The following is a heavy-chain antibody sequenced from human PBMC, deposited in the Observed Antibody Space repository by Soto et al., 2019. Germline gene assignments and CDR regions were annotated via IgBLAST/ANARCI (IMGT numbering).Heavy chain of an antibody. V-gene: IGHV4-59*08. Sequence: PSETLSLTCTVSGGSISSYYWSWIRQPPEKGLEWIGYIYYSGSTNYNPSLKSRVTISVDTSKNQFSLKLSSVTAADTAVYYCARFRGGSAFDYWGQGTLVTVSS. D-gene: IGHD2-15*01. CDR1: GGSISSYY. CDR2: IYYSGST. CDR3: ARFRGGSAFDY. J-gene: IGHJ4*02.